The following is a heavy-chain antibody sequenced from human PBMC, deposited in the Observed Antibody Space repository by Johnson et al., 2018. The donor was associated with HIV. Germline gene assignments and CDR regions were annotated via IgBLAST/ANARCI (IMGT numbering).Heavy chain of an antibody. CDR2: IRYDGSNK. CDR3: AIIWNHTFDI. J-gene: IGHJ3*02. Sequence: QVQLVESGGGVVQPGGSLRLSCPPSRFTFSSYGMHWVRQAPGKGLEWVAFIRYDGSNKYYADSVKGRFTISRDNSKNTLYLQMNSLRAEDTAVYYCAIIWNHTFDIWGQGTMVTVSS. V-gene: IGHV3-30*02. CDR1: RFTFSSYG. D-gene: IGHD1-14*01.